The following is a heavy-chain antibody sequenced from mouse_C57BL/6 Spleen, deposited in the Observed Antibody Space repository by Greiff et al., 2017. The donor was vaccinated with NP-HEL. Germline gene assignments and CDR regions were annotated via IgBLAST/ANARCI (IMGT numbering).Heavy chain of an antibody. Sequence: QVQLKESGAELVKPGASVKLSCKASGYTFTEYTIHWVKQRSGQGLEWIGWFYPGSGSIKYNEKFKDKATLTADESSSTVYMELSRLTSEDAAVYFCARHGFYGYAPAWFAYWGQGTLVTVSA. D-gene: IGHD2-2*01. CDR3: ARHGFYGYAPAWFAY. CDR1: GYTFTEYT. V-gene: IGHV1-62-2*01. CDR2: FYPGSGSI. J-gene: IGHJ3*01.